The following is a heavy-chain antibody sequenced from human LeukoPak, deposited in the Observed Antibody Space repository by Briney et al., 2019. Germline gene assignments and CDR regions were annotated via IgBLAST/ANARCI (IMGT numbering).Heavy chain of an antibody. CDR1: GGSISSGSYH. Sequence: PSETLSLTCTVSGGSISSGSYHWSWIRQPAGKGLEWIGRIYTSGSTYYNPSLKSRVTISVDTSKNQFSLKLSSVTAADTAVYYCARHRGWVTTPHLPYYFDYWGQGTLVTVSS. D-gene: IGHD1-1*01. CDR3: ARHRGWVTTPHLPYYFDY. J-gene: IGHJ4*02. CDR2: IYTSGST. V-gene: IGHV4-61*02.